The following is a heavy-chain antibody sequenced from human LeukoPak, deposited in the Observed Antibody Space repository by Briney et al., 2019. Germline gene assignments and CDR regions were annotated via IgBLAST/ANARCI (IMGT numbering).Heavy chain of an antibody. J-gene: IGHJ4*02. V-gene: IGHV3-30-3*01. Sequence: GGSLRLSCAASGFTFSSHAMHWVRQAPGKGLEWVAIISYDGSSKYYADSVKGRFTISRDNSKNTLYLQMNSLRAEDTAVYYCAKDMVGGVIVPAGNDYWGQGTLVTVSS. D-gene: IGHD3-10*02. CDR2: ISYDGSSK. CDR1: GFTFSSHA. CDR3: AKDMVGGVIVPAGNDY.